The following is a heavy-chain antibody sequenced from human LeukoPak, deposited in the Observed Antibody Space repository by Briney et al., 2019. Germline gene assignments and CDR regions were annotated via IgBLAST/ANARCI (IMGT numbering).Heavy chain of an antibody. CDR2: INPSGGST. D-gene: IGHD3-3*01. J-gene: IGHJ4*02. CDR3: ARGYDFWSGYYSEGYYFDY. Sequence: ASVKVSCKASGYTFTSYYMHWVRQAPGQGLEWMGIINPSGGSTSYAQKFQGRVTMTRDTSTSTVYMELSSLRSEDTAVYYCARGYDFWSGYYSEGYYFDYRGQGTLVTVSS. V-gene: IGHV1-46*01. CDR1: GYTFTSYY.